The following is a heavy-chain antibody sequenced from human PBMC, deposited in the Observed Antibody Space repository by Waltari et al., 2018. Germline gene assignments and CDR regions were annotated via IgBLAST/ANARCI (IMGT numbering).Heavy chain of an antibody. Sequence: QAHPDQSGAEVTKPGSSVNVSRKASRGMVRVAATTCGRQAPGQGLEWMGRIIPSYGTVDYAQKLRGRVRITADKSTNTVSMELGSLRSEDTALYYCAKTTVISYEIHDSVYMDVWGTGTTVTVSS. V-gene: IGHV1-69*08. CDR2: IIPSYGTV. CDR1: RGMVRVAA. J-gene: IGHJ6*03. D-gene: IGHD3-10*01. CDR3: AKTTVISYEIHDSVYMDV.